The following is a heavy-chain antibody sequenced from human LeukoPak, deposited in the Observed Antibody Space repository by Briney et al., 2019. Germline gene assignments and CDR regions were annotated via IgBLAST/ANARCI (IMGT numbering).Heavy chain of an antibody. CDR3: AREKGFGELLFDY. V-gene: IGHV1-2*02. D-gene: IGHD3-10*01. J-gene: IGHJ4*02. Sequence: ASVKVSCKSSGYTFTGYYMHWVRQAPGQGLEWMGWINPNSGGTNYAQKFQGRDTMTRDTSISTAYMELSSLRSDDTAVYYCAREKGFGELLFDYWGQGTLVTVSS. CDR1: GYTFTGYY. CDR2: INPNSGGT.